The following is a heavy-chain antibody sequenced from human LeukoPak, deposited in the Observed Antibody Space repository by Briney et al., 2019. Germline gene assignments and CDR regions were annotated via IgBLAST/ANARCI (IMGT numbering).Heavy chain of an antibody. CDR3: ARVGTYYRSLGS. D-gene: IGHD3-10*01. CDR2: IYHSGGT. J-gene: IGHJ5*02. CDR1: GGSINDAS. Sequence: SETLSLTCTVSGGSINDASWNWIRQPPGQGLEWIGYIYHSGGTNYNPSLKSRVTISLDTSKNQFSLKLSSVTAADTAVYYCARVGTYYRSLGSWGQRTLVTVSS. V-gene: IGHV4-59*01.